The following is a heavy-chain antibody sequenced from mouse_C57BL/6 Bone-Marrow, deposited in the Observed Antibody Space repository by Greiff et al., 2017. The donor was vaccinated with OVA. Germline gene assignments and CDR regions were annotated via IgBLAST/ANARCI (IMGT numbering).Heavy chain of an antibody. J-gene: IGHJ2*01. Sequence: QVQLQQPGAELVMPGASVKLSCKASGYTFTSYWMHWVKQRPGQGLEWIGEIDPSDSYTNYNQKFKGKSTLTVDKSSSTAYMQLSSLTSEDSAVDYCAVIYYLPFDYWGQGTTLTVSS. D-gene: IGHD1-1*01. V-gene: IGHV1-69*01. CDR1: GYTFTSYW. CDR3: AVIYYLPFDY. CDR2: IDPSDSYT.